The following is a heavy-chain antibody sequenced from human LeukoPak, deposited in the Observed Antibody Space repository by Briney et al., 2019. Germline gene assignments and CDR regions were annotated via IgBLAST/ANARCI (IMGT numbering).Heavy chain of an antibody. Sequence: GGSLRLSCAASGFTFSTYWMDWVRQAPGKGLEWVANIKQDGSEKYYVDSVKGRFTLSRDSAKNSLYLQMNSLRAEDTAVYYCARAEWSNWYFDLWGRGTLVTVSS. CDR1: GFTFSTYW. J-gene: IGHJ2*01. CDR3: ARAEWSNWYFDL. V-gene: IGHV3-7*03. CDR2: IKQDGSEK. D-gene: IGHD3-3*01.